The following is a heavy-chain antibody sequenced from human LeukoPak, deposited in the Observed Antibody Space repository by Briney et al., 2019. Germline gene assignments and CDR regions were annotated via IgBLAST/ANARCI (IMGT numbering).Heavy chain of an antibody. Sequence: SETLSLTCTVSGGSFSSSDYYWGWIRQPPGKGLEWIGSINTSGSTNSNPSLKSRVTVSVDTSKNQFSLKLSSVTAADTAVYYCARGESSGWYFAVGSFDYWGQGTLVTVSS. D-gene: IGHD6-19*01. CDR1: GGSFSSSDYY. V-gene: IGHV4-39*07. J-gene: IGHJ4*02. CDR3: ARGESSGWYFAVGSFDY. CDR2: INTSGST.